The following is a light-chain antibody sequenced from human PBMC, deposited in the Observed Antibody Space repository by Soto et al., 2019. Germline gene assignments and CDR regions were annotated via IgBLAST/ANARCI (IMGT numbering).Light chain of an antibody. V-gene: IGKV1-5*03. Sequence: DIQVTQSPSSLSASVGDRVIITCRASQSVSSWLAWYQQKPGKAPKLLIYKASSLESGVPSRFSGSGYGTEFTLTISSLQPDDFATYYCQQYNSYATFTFGPGTKVDIK. CDR1: QSVSSW. CDR3: QQYNSYATFT. J-gene: IGKJ3*01. CDR2: KAS.